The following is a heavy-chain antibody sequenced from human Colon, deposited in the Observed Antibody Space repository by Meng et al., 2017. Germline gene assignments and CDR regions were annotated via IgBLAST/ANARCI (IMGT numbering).Heavy chain of an antibody. V-gene: IGHV4-4*02. J-gene: IGHJ4*02. D-gene: IGHD3-10*01. CDR3: ARRNTRNSGGGNNY. Sequence: QGLPGGSGPGVVKPSGTLSRTCLVSCGSIRSNYWWTWVRQPPGKGLEWIGEINHSGSTSYVPSLKSRITISVDKSNNLLSLKLNSVTAADTAMYYCARRNTRNSGGGNNYWGQGTLVTVSS. CDR1: CGSIRSNYW. CDR2: INHSGST.